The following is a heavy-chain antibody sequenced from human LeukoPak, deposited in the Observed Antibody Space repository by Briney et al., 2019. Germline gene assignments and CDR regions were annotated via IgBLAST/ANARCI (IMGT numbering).Heavy chain of an antibody. V-gene: IGHV3-9*03. CDR2: ISWNSGSI. J-gene: IGHJ3*02. D-gene: IGHD1-1*01. Sequence: GRSLRLSCAASGFTFDDYGMHWVRQAPGKGLEWVSGISWNSGSIVYADSVKGRFTISRDNAKNSLYLQMNSPRPEDMALYYCAKGSSIQLYDPFDIWGQGTMVTVSS. CDR1: GFTFDDYG. CDR3: AKGSSIQLYDPFDI.